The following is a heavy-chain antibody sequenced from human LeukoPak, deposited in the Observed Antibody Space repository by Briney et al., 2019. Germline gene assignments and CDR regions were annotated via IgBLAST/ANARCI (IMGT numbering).Heavy chain of an antibody. Sequence: ASVKVSCKASGYTFTSYAMNWVRQAPGQGLEWMGWINTKTGNPTYAQGFTGRFVFSLDTSVSTAYLQISSLKAEDTAVYYCARGYSYGSPSEAYYFDYWGQGTLVTVSS. CDR2: INTKTGNP. V-gene: IGHV7-4-1*02. CDR3: ARGYSYGSPSEAYYFDY. D-gene: IGHD5-18*01. J-gene: IGHJ4*02. CDR1: GYTFTSYA.